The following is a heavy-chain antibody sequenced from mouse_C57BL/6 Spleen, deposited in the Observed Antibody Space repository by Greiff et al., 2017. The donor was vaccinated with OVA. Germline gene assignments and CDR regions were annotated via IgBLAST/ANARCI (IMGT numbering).Heavy chain of an antibody. Sequence: QVQLKQPGAELVKPGASVKLSCKASGYTFTSYWMQWVKQRPGQGLEWIGEIDSSDSYPNYNQKFKGKATLTVDTSSSTAYLQLSSLTSEDSAVYYCARGYLGDYWGQGTTLTVSS. D-gene: IGHD1-2*01. V-gene: IGHV1-50*01. CDR3: ARGYLGDY. CDR1: GYTFTSYW. CDR2: IDSSDSYP. J-gene: IGHJ2*01.